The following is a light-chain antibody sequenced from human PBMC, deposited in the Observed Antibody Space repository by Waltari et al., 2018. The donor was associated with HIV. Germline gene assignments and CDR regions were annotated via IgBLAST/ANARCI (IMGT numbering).Light chain of an antibody. CDR2: TAS. V-gene: IGKV1-39*01. Sequence: DIQMTQSPSSLSASVGDQVTVSCRANQNISSYLIWYQQRQGKAPRLLIYTASTLQRGVPSRFSGSGSGTDFTLSITSLQPEDFATYYCQQSYSTPLTFGGGTRVEIK. CDR1: QNISSY. CDR3: QQSYSTPLT. J-gene: IGKJ4*01.